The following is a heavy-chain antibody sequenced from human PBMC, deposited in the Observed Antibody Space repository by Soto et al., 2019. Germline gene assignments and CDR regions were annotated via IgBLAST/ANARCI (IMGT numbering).Heavy chain of an antibody. V-gene: IGHV3-21*01. Sequence: EVQLVESGGGLVKPGGSLRLSCAASGFTFSSYNMNWVRQAPGKGLEWVSSISSSIGYIYYADSVKGRFTISRDNAKNLLYMQMNSLRAEDTAVYYCARDGGSGWDYYYYYGMDVWGPGTTVTVSS. CDR3: ARDGGSGWDYYYYYGMDV. CDR2: ISSSIGYI. CDR1: GFTFSSYN. D-gene: IGHD6-19*01. J-gene: IGHJ6*02.